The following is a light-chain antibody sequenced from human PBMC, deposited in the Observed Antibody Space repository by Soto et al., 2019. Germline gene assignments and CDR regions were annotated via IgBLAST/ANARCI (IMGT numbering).Light chain of an antibody. CDR2: KAS. J-gene: IGKJ1*01. CDR3: QQYYSYPWT. V-gene: IGKV1-5*03. Sequence: DIQMTQSPSTLPASVGDRVTITCRASQSISSWLAWYQQKPGKVPNLLIYKASRLESGVPSRFSGSGSGTESTLTISSLQPDDFATYYCQQYYSYPWTFGQGTNVEIK. CDR1: QSISSW.